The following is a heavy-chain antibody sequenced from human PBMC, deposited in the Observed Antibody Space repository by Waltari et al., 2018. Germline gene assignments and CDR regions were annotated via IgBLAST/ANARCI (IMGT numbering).Heavy chain of an antibody. J-gene: IGHJ4*02. CDR2: IKHSGST. CDR3: ARALGLRVDY. Sequence: QGQLQQWGAGLLKPSETLSLTCAVYGGSFSGYYWSWIRQPPGKGREWIGEIKHSGSTNYTPSLKRRVTISVDTSKNQCSLKLSSVTAADTAVYCCARALGLRVDYWGQGTLVTVSS. V-gene: IGHV4-34*01. CDR1: GGSFSGYY.